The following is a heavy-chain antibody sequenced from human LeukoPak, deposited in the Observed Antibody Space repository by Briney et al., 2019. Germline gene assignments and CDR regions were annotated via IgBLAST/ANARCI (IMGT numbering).Heavy chain of an antibody. D-gene: IGHD4-17*01. CDR3: AIDYGIRGMDV. CDR1: GGSFSGYY. V-gene: IGHV4-34*01. CDR2: INHSGST. J-gene: IGHJ6*02. Sequence: PSETLSLTCAVYGGSFSGYYWSWIRQPPGKGLEWIGEINHSGSTNYNPSLKSRVTISVDTSKNQFSLKLSSVTAADTAVYYCAIDYGIRGMDVWGQGTTVTVSS.